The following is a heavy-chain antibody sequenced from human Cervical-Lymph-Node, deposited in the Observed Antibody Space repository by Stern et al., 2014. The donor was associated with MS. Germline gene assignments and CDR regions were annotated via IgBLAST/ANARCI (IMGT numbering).Heavy chain of an antibody. Sequence: EMQLVESGGGLVKPGGSLRLSCAASGFTFSNAWMSWVRQAPGKGLEWVGRIKSKTDGGTTDYAAPVKGRFTISRDDSKNTLYLQMNSLKTEDTAVYYCTTDLRLIVATTELGDYWGQGTLVTVSS. V-gene: IGHV3-15*01. CDR1: GFTFSNAW. D-gene: IGHD5-12*01. CDR3: TTDLRLIVATTELGDY. CDR2: IKSKTDGGTT. J-gene: IGHJ4*02.